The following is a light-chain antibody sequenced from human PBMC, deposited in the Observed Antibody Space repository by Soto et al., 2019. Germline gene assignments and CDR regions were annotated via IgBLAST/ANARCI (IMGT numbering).Light chain of an antibody. CDR3: HHYDRSPLT. J-gene: IGKJ4*01. CDR2: GAS. Sequence: EIVLTQSPGTLSLSPGERATLSCRASQSVSSSYLAWYQQKPGQAPRLLIYGASSRATGIPDRFSGSGSGKDFTLTISILEPDDFAVYYYHHYDRSPLTFGGGTKVEIK. CDR1: QSVSSSY. V-gene: IGKV3-20*01.